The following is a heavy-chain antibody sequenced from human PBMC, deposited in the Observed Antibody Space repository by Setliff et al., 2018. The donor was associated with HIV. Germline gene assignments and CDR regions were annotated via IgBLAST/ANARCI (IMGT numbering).Heavy chain of an antibody. CDR2: VSNTGRRT. J-gene: IGHJ4*02. V-gene: IGHV3-23*05. CDR3: VKDAYSTGKPGIS. CDR1: TFSVSEYA. D-gene: IGHD2-8*02. Sequence: GESLRLSCAASTFSVSEYAMSWVRQAPGKGLEWVSAVSNTGRRTFYADSVKGRFTISKDNFENVVYLQMNSLRVDDTAVYYCVKDAYSTGKPGISWGQGTQVTVS.